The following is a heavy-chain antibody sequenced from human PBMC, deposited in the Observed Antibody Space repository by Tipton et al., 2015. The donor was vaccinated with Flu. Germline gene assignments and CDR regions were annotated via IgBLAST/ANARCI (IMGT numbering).Heavy chain of an antibody. CDR2: IYYGGTT. CDR1: GGAVSSYF. D-gene: IGHD2-8*02. Sequence: TLSLTCTVSGGAVSSYFWTWIRQPPGKQLEWIGYIYYGGTTNYNPSLRSRVAFSMDTSKNQFSLRLSSVTAADTAVYYCAGDSGGNYNYGMDVWGQGTTVYVSS. V-gene: IGHV4-59*02. J-gene: IGHJ6*02. CDR3: AGDSGGNYNYGMDV.